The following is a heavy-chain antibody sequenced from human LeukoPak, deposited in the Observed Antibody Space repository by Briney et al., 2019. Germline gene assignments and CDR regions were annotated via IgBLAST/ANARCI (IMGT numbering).Heavy chain of an antibody. J-gene: IGHJ5*02. V-gene: IGHV3-30*07. Sequence: GRSLRLSCAASGFTFSSYAMHWVRQAPGKGLEWVAVISYDGSNKYYADSVKGRFTISRDNSKNSLYLQMNSLRAEDTAVYYCAVTSEWNWFDPWGQGTLVTVSS. D-gene: IGHD3-3*01. CDR3: AVTSEWNWFDP. CDR2: ISYDGSNK. CDR1: GFTFSSYA.